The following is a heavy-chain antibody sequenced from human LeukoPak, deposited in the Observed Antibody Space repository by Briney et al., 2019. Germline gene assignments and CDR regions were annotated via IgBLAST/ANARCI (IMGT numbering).Heavy chain of an antibody. V-gene: IGHV3-73*01. Sequence: GGSLRLSCAASGFTFSGSAMHWVRQASGKGLEWVGRIRSKANSYATEYGASVKGRFTISRDDSRNTAYLQMNSLKTEDTAVYYCARDEVGYGGNPADWGQGTLVTVSS. J-gene: IGHJ4*02. D-gene: IGHD4-23*01. CDR3: ARDEVGYGGNPAD. CDR2: IRSKANSYAT. CDR1: GFTFSGSA.